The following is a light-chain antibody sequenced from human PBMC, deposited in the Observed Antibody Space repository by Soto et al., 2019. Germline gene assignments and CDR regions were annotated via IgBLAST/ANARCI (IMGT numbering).Light chain of an antibody. J-gene: IGKJ5*01. CDR3: QQYGGSMT. V-gene: IGKV3-20*01. CDR1: QSLSSNY. CDR2: DIS. Sequence: EIVLTQSPGTLSLSPGDTATLSCRASQSLSSNYLAWYQQRPGQAPKLLNYDISSRATGIPDRFSGSGSGTDFTLTITRLDPEDFAVYYCQQYGGSMTFGQGTRLEIE.